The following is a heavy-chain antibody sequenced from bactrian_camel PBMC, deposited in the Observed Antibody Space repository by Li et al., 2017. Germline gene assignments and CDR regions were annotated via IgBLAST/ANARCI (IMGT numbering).Heavy chain of an antibody. CDR3: TNTRGGLVPANY. V-gene: IGHV3S31*01. D-gene: IGHD7*01. J-gene: IGHJ4*01. Sequence: VQLVESGGTLVKPGGSLRLSCAASGFTFTTYAMNWVRQAPGKEREGVAAINSVFGINYAQSVKGRFTISKDNAKNMLYLQMNSLKPEDTAMYYCTNTRGGLVPANYWGQGTQVTVS. CDR1: GFTFTTYA. CDR2: INSVFGI.